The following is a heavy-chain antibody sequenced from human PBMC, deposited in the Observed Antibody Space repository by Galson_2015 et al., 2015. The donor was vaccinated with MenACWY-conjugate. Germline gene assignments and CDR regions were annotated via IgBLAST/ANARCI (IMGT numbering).Heavy chain of an antibody. J-gene: IGHJ2*01. CDR3: VKGGTTMAYWYFDL. CDR1: GFPFSNHG. CDR2: ITSNGGTT. V-gene: IGHV3-64D*09. D-gene: IGHD1-1*01. Sequence: SLRLSCAASGFPFSNHGMSWVRQAPGKGLEYVSAITSNGGTTYYADSVKSRFTISRDNSKNTLYLQMSSLRAEDTAVYYCVKGGTTMAYWYFDLWGRGTLVTVSS.